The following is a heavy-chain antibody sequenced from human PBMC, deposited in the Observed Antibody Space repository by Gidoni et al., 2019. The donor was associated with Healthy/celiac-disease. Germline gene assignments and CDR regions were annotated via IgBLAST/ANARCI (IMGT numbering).Heavy chain of an antibody. D-gene: IGHD1-26*01. CDR1: GSPISSGYY. CDR2: IYHSGST. J-gene: IGHJ4*02. Sequence: QVQLQESGPGLVQPSETLSLTCAVSGSPISSGYYWGWIRQPPGKGLEGIGSIYHSGSTYYNPSLKSRVTISVDTSKNQFSLKLSSVTAADTAVYYCARDGEYSGSPLDYWGQGTLVTVSS. CDR3: ARDGEYSGSPLDY. V-gene: IGHV4-38-2*02.